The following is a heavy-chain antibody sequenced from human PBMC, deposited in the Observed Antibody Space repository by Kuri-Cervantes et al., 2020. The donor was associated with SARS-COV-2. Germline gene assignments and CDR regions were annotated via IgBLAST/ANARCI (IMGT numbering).Heavy chain of an antibody. CDR3: AGGGGYDFWSGFDY. CDR2: ISSSSSYI. D-gene: IGHD3-3*01. J-gene: IGHJ4*02. Sequence: GGSLRLSCAASGFTFSSYSMNWVRQAPGKGLEWVSSISSSSSYIYYADSVKGRFTISRDNSKNTLYLQMNSLRAEDTAVYYCAGGGGYDFWSGFDYWGQGTLVTVSS. CDR1: GFTFSSYS. V-gene: IGHV3-21*01.